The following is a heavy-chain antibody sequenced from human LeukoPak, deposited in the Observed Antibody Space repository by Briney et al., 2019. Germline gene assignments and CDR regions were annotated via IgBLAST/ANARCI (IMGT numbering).Heavy chain of an antibody. CDR2: ISGSGGST. CDR1: GFTFSSYS. V-gene: IGHV3-23*01. Sequence: PGGSLRLSCAASGFTFSSYSMNWVRQAPGKGLEWVSAISGSGGSTYYADSVKGRFTISRDNSKNTLYLQMNSLRAEDTAVYYCAKGSPLLAVDATTYYFDYWGQGTLVTVSS. J-gene: IGHJ4*02. D-gene: IGHD2-15*01. CDR3: AKGSPLLAVDATTYYFDY.